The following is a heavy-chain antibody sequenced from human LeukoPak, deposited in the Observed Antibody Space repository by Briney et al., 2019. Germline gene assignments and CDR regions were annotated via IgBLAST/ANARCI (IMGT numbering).Heavy chain of an antibody. CDR1: GFTFSSYW. D-gene: IGHD5-18*01. Sequence: GGCLRLSCAASGFTFSSYWMSWVRQAPGKGLEWVANIKQDGSQKYYVDSVKGRFTISRDNAKNSLYLQMNSLRAEDTAVYYCARDAGYGYWVVDYWGQGTLVTVSS. J-gene: IGHJ4*02. CDR3: ARDAGYGYWVVDY. V-gene: IGHV3-7*01. CDR2: IKQDGSQK.